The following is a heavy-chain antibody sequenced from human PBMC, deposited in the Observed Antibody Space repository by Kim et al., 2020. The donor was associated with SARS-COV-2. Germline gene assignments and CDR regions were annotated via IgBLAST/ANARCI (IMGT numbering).Heavy chain of an antibody. J-gene: IGHJ3*02. CDR3: ARGPGMFGEDAFDI. D-gene: IGHD3-10*02. Sequence: SETLSLTCTVSGGSISSGGYYWSWIRQHPGKGLEWIGYIYYSGSTYYNPSLKSRVTISVDTSKNQFSLKLSSVTAADTAVYYCARGPGMFGEDAFDIWGQGTMVTVSS. CDR2: IYYSGST. V-gene: IGHV4-31*03. CDR1: GGSISSGGYY.